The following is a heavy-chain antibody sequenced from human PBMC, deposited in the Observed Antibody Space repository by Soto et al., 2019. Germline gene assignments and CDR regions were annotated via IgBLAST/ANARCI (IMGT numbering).Heavy chain of an antibody. J-gene: IGHJ4*02. CDR2: IFRDDDK. CDR1: GFSLSTSGVG. Sequence: QITLKESGPTLVKPTQTLTLTCTFSGFSLSTSGVGVGWIRQPPGKALEWLALIFRDDDKRYSPSLKSRLTITKDTTKIQVVLTMTNMDPVDTATYYCAHRSGSGSYYIHWGQGTLVTVSS. CDR3: AHRSGSGSYYIH. D-gene: IGHD3-10*01. V-gene: IGHV2-5*02.